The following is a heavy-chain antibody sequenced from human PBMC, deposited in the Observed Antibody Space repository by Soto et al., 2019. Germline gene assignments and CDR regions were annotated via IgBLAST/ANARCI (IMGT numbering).Heavy chain of an antibody. D-gene: IGHD3-22*01. V-gene: IGHV4-31*03. CDR1: GGSISSDAYY. Sequence: SETLSLTCTVSGGSISSDAYYWNWIRQHPGKGLEWIGYIYYSGSTYYNLSLKSRVTMSVDTSKNQFSLKLSSVTAADTAVYYCATNHWDLYDSLPHYWGQGTLVTVSS. CDR3: ATNHWDLYDSLPHY. J-gene: IGHJ4*02. CDR2: IYYSGST.